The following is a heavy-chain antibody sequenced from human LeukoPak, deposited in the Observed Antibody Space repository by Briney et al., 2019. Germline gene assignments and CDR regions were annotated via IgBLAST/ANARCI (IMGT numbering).Heavy chain of an antibody. Sequence: SETLSLTCTVSGGSISNYYWSWIRQPPGKGLEWIGYIYYSGSTNYNPSLKSRVTISVDTSKNQFSLKLSSVTAADTAVYYCATSSDGAAAGGREYYFDYWGQGTLVTVSS. D-gene: IGHD6-13*01. CDR2: IYYSGST. CDR3: ATSSDGAAAGGREYYFDY. CDR1: GGSISNYY. J-gene: IGHJ4*02. V-gene: IGHV4-59*01.